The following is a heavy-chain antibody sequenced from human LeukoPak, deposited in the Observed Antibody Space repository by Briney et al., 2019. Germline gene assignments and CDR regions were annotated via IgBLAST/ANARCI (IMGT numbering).Heavy chain of an antibody. CDR2: IYTSGST. CDR3: ARDRLELSRFAYYYYMDV. D-gene: IGHD1-7*01. J-gene: IGHJ6*03. V-gene: IGHV4-4*07. CDR1: GGSISSYY. Sequence: PSETLSLTCTVSGGSISSYYWSWIRQPAGKGLEWIGRIYTSGSTNYNPSLKSRVTMSVDTSKNQFSLKLSSVTAADTAVYYCARDRLELSRFAYYYYMDVWGKGTTVTVSS.